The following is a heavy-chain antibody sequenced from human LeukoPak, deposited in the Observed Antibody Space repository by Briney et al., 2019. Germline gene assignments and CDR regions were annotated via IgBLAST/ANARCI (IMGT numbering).Heavy chain of an antibody. D-gene: IGHD2-8*01. Sequence: GGSVRLSCAASGFIFSSYAMSWVRQAPGKGLEWVSTISGSGASTYYADSVKGRFAISRNNSKNTLYLQMNSLRAEDTAVYYCAXXXSXTNDICHGDFDXWGQGTLVTVXS. CDR3: AXXXSXTNDICHGDFDX. V-gene: IGHV3-23*01. J-gene: IGHJ4*02. CDR1: GFIFSSYA. CDR2: ISGSGAST.